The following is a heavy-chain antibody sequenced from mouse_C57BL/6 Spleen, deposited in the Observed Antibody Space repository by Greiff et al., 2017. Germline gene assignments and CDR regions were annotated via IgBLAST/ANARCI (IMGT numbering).Heavy chain of an antibody. D-gene: IGHD6-2*01. CDR2: IDPETGGT. V-gene: IGHV1-15*01. CDR3: TQVVPFAY. CDR1: GYTFTDYE. Sequence: VQLQQSGAELVRPGASVTLSCKASGYTFTDYEMHWVKQTPVHGLEWIGAIDPETGGTAYNQKFKGKAILTADKSSSTAYMELRSLTSEDSAVYDCTQVVPFAYWGQGTLVTVSA. J-gene: IGHJ3*01.